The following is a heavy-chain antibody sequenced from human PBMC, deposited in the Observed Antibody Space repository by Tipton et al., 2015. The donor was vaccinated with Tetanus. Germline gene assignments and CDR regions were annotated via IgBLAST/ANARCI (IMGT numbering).Heavy chain of an antibody. D-gene: IGHD3-10*01. Sequence: TLSLTCAVYGGSFSGYYWSWIRQPPGKGLEWIGEINHSGSTNYSPSLKSRVTISVDTSKNQFSLKLRSVTAADTAVYYCARVYYGSGSYYFDYWGQGALVTVSS. CDR3: ARVYYGSGSYYFDY. J-gene: IGHJ4*02. V-gene: IGHV4-34*01. CDR2: INHSGST. CDR1: GGSFSGYY.